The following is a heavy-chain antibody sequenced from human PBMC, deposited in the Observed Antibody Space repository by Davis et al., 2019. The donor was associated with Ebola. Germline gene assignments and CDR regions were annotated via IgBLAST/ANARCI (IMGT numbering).Heavy chain of an antibody. J-gene: IGHJ4*02. CDR2: IRSKANSYAT. D-gene: IGHD6-19*01. V-gene: IGHV3-73*01. Sequence: GESLKISCAASGFTFSGSAMHWVRQASGKGLEWVGRIRSKANSYATAYAASVKGRFTISRDDSKNTAYLQMNSLRAEDTAVYYCAREDTDIHSILYSSGPFDYWGQGTLVTVSS. CDR1: GFTFSGSA. CDR3: AREDTDIHSILYSSGPFDY.